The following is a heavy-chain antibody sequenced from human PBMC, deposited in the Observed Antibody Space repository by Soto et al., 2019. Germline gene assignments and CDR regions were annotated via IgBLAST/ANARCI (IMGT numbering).Heavy chain of an antibody. Sequence: QVQLLQSGAEVKKPWASVKVSCKASGYNFREYNMHWVRQAPGQGPEWMGWIIPNSGGTEYAQRFQGRVTMTRDTSKNMVYMELSSLTSDDAAVYYCARQLRASASYDGMDVWGQGTPVAVS. CDR3: ARQLRASASYDGMDV. CDR2: IIPNSGGT. J-gene: IGHJ6*02. D-gene: IGHD3-10*01. CDR1: GYNFREYN. V-gene: IGHV1-2*02.